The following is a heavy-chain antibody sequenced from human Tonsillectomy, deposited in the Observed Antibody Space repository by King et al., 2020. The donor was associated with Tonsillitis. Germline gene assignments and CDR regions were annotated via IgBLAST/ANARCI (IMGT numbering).Heavy chain of an antibody. CDR3: ASSGSSGWFRGNYYYYYMDV. CDR2: ISHSGST. D-gene: IGHD6-19*01. V-gene: IGHV4-34*01. J-gene: IGHJ6*03. Sequence: VQLQQWGAGLLKPSETLSLTCALYSGSFSDYYWSWIRQPPGKGLEWIGEISHSGSTNYNPSLKSRVTISVDKSKNQFSLKLTSVTAADPAVYYCASSGSSGWFRGNYYYYYMDVWGKGTTVTVSS. CDR1: SGSFSDYY.